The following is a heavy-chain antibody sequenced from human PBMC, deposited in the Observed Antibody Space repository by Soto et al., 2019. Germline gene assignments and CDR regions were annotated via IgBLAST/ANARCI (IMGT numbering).Heavy chain of an antibody. CDR2: SRDKPQGYST. CDR3: VRATYFSDSSGYTRCLDY. V-gene: IGHV3-72*01. Sequence: PGGPLRLSCAGSGVTLSDHDVDWVRQAPGKGLEWVGRSRDKPQGYSTAYAASVKGRFTTSRDESKNSAYLQMNSLKTEDTAVYYCVRATYFSDSSGYTRCLDYWGQGTLVPVSS. CDR1: GVTLSDHD. D-gene: IGHD3-22*01. J-gene: IGHJ4*02.